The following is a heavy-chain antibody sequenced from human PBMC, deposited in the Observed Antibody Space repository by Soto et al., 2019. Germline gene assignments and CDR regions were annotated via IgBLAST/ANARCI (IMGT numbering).Heavy chain of an antibody. V-gene: IGHV1-18*01. J-gene: IGHJ5*02. CDR3: ARVAAAENWFDT. CDR1: GYTFTSYG. CDR2: ISAYNGNT. Sequence: ASVKVSCKASGYTFTSYGISWVRQAPGQGLEWMGWISAYNGNTNYAQKLQGRVTMTTDTSTSTAYMELRSLRSDDAAVYYCARVAAAENWFDTWGQGTLVTVSS. D-gene: IGHD6-13*01.